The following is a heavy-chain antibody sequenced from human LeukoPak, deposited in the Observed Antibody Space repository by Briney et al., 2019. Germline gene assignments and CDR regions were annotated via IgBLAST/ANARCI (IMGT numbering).Heavy chain of an antibody. CDR3: AKDHDYNSGSYIDY. CDR1: GFTFSSYG. V-gene: IGHV3-30*18. Sequence: GRSLRLSCAASGFTFSSYGMHWVRQAPGKGLEWLAVLAYDGSIKNYAASVKGRYTISRDNSNDTLYLQMNSLRPEDTAVYYCAKDHDYNSGSYIDYWGQGTLVTVSS. CDR2: LAYDGSIK. J-gene: IGHJ4*02. D-gene: IGHD3-10*01.